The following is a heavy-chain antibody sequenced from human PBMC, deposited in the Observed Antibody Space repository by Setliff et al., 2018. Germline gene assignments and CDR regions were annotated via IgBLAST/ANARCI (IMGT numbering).Heavy chain of an antibody. CDR2: IRGRTDNYAT. Sequence: PGVSLKISCAASGFSFSGSAVYWVRQASVKGLEWISRIRGRTDNYATAYAASVRGRFTISRDDSKNTAYLQMNSLKTEDTAVYYCTFARDGYDVFEIWGQGTMVTVAS. J-gene: IGHJ3*02. CDR3: TFARDGYDVFEI. V-gene: IGHV3-73*01. D-gene: IGHD5-18*01. CDR1: GFSFSGSA.